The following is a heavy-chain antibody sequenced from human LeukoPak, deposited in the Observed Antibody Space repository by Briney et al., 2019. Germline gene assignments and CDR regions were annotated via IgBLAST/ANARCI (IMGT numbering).Heavy chain of an antibody. CDR2: FCGSGGST. Sequence: GGALRLSFAAPGFTFSSYAMSWGRPAPGEGGGWVSAFCGSGGSTYYADSVKGRFTISRDNSKNTLYLQMNSLRAEDTAVYYCAKLGSGRSYYYYYGMDVWGQGTTVTVSS. V-gene: IGHV3-23*01. CDR3: AKLGSGRSYYYYYGMDV. D-gene: IGHD1-14*01. J-gene: IGHJ6*02. CDR1: GFTFSSYA.